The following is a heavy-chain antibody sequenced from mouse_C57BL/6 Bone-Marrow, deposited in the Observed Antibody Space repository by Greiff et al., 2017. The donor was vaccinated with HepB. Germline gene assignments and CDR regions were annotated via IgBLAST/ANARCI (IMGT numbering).Heavy chain of an antibody. CDR3: ARSYYGNYEAMDY. D-gene: IGHD2-1*01. J-gene: IGHJ4*01. V-gene: IGHV1-82*01. Sequence: QVQLKESGPELVKPGASVKISCKASGYAFSSSWMNWVKQRPGKGLEWIGRIYPGDGDTNYNGKFKGKATLTADKSSSTAYMQLSSLTSEDSAVYFCARSYYGNYEAMDYWGQGTSVTVSS. CDR2: IYPGDGDT. CDR1: GYAFSSSW.